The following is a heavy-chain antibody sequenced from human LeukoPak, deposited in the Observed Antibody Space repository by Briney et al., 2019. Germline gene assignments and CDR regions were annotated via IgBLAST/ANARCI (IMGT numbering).Heavy chain of an antibody. CDR3: ARVPTGSYPRYYMDV. CDR2: INPNSGGA. CDR1: GGTFSSYA. J-gene: IGHJ6*03. V-gene: IGHV1-2*02. D-gene: IGHD1-26*01. Sequence: GSSVKVSCKASGGTFSSYAISWVRQAPGQGLEWMGWINPNSGGAKYAQKFHGRVTMTRDTSISTAYMELSRLRSDDTAVYFCARVPTGSYPRYYMDVWGKGTTVTISS.